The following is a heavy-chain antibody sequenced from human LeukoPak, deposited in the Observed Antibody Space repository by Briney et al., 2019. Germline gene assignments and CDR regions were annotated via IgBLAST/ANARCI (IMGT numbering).Heavy chain of an antibody. CDR1: GFTFTGYY. D-gene: IGHD5-12*01. V-gene: IGHV1-2*02. CDR2: INPNSGGT. J-gene: IGHJ4*02. Sequence: ASVKVSCKTSGFTFTGYYLHWVRQAPGQGLEWMGWINPNSGGTNYAQEFQGRVTMTRDTSISTAYMELSRLTSDDTAVYFCARDFRKWLRFVYWGQGTLVTVSS. CDR3: ARDFRKWLRFVY.